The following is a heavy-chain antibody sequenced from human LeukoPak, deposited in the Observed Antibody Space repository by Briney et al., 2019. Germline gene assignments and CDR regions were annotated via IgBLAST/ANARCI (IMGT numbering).Heavy chain of an antibody. CDR3: ARVSSLGRFDP. D-gene: IGHD6-6*01. CDR2: INAGNGST. Sequence: ASVKVSCKASGYTFTSYAMHWVRQAPGQRLEWMGWINAGNGSTKYSQKFQGRVTITRDTSASTAYMELSSLRSEDTAVYYCARVSSLGRFDPWGQGTLVTVSS. V-gene: IGHV1-3*01. J-gene: IGHJ5*02. CDR1: GYTFTSYA.